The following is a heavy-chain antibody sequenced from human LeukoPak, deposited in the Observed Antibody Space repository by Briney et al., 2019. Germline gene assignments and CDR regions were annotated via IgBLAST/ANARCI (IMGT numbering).Heavy chain of an antibody. CDR1: GDSVSSKNGA. V-gene: IGHV6-1*01. D-gene: IGHD6-19*01. CDR2: PYYRTKWYN. Sequence: SQTLSLTCVVSGDSVSSKNGAWNWIRQSPSSGLEWLGRPYYRTKWYNDYAESMEGRMTISQDTSKNQYSLHLNSVTPDDTAVYYCARDLGTTGWHTFDYWGQGTLVTVSS. CDR3: ARDLGTTGWHTFDY. J-gene: IGHJ4*02.